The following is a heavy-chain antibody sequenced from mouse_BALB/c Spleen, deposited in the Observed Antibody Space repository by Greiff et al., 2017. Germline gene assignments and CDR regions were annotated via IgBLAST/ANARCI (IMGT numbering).Heavy chain of an antibody. CDR1: GFTFSSYA. CDR2: ISSGGST. D-gene: IGHD2-14*01. J-gene: IGHJ3*01. V-gene: IGHV5-6-5*01. Sequence: EVKLQESGGGLVKPGGSLKLSCAASGFTFSSYAMSWVRQTPEKRLEWVASISSGGSTYYPDSVKGRFTISRDNARNILYLQMSSLRSEDTAMYYCARGGRYGDWFAYWGQGTLVTVSA. CDR3: ARGGRYGDWFAY.